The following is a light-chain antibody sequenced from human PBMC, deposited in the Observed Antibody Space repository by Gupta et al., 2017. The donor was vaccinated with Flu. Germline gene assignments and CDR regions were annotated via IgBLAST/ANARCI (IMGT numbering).Light chain of an antibody. Sequence: TVVTPVSSLTVSPGGPITLTWGSSTGPVTSGYHPNWFQQRPGQAPRALIFSKDNKHTGTPARFSGSTFGGKAALTLSGVEAEDEADYYCLRYCGDGKRGIFGGGTRLTVL. J-gene: IGLJ2*01. CDR3: LRYCGDGKRGI. CDR1: TGPVTSGYH. V-gene: IGLV7-43*01. CDR2: SKD.